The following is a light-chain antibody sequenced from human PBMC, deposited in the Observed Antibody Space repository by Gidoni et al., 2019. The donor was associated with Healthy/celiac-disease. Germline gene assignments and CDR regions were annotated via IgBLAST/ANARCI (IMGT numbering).Light chain of an antibody. CDR1: QSLLHSDGTTY. CDR3: MQSIQLLFT. V-gene: IGKV2D-29*01. CDR2: EVS. Sequence: DIVMTQTPLSLSVTPGQQASISCKSSQSLLHSDGTTYLYWSLQKPGQPPQLPIDEVSNRFSGVPDRFSGSGSGTDFTLKISRVEAEDVGVYYCMQSIQLLFTVGPGTKVDIK. J-gene: IGKJ3*01.